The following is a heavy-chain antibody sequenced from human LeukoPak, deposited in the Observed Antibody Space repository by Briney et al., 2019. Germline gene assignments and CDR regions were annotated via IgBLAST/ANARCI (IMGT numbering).Heavy chain of an antibody. J-gene: IGHJ4*02. CDR2: ISSSSSYI. V-gene: IGHV3-21*01. CDR3: ARALSGRDYDHYFDY. D-gene: IGHD4-17*01. CDR1: GFTFSSYS. Sequence: GGSLRLSCAASGFTFSSYSMNWVRQAPGKGLEWASSISSSSSYIYYADSVKGRFTISRDNAKNSLYLQMNSLRAEDTAVYYCARALSGRDYDHYFDYWGRGTLVTVSS.